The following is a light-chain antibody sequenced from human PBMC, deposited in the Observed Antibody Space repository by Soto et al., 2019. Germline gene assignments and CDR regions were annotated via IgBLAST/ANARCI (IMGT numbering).Light chain of an antibody. CDR1: SINIGSNT. V-gene: IGLV1-44*01. J-gene: IGLJ2*01. CDR2: SDT. CDR3: SAWDGSLSGRV. Sequence: QSVLTQPPSASGTPGQRVTISCSGSSINIGSNTVNWFQQLPGTAPKLLMYSDTQRPSGVPDRFSGSKSGTSASLAISGLRSEDEADYYCSAWDGSLSGRVFGGGTKLTVL.